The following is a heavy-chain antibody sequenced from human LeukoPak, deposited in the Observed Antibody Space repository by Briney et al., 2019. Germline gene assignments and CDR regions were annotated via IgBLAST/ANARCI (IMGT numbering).Heavy chain of an antibody. CDR2: IYWDDDK. Sequence: SGPTLVNPTQTLTLTCTFSGFSLRTRGVGVGWIRQPPGKALEWLALIYWDDDKRYSPSLKSRLTITKDTSKNQVVLTMTNMDPVDTATYYCAHRPKPPYYDFWSGYYTNWGQGTLVTVSS. V-gene: IGHV2-5*02. J-gene: IGHJ4*02. CDR1: GFSLRTRGVG. CDR3: AHRPKPPYYDFWSGYYTN. D-gene: IGHD3-3*01.